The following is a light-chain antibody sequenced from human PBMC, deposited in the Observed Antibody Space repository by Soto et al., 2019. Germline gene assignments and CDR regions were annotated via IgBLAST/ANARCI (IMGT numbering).Light chain of an antibody. CDR3: QQSYSTPQT. J-gene: IGKJ1*01. CDR1: QSISSY. V-gene: IGKV1-39*01. Sequence: DIQMTQSPSSLSASVLYIVTITCRASQSISSYLNWYQQKPGKAPKLLIYAASSLQSGVPSRFSGSGSGTDFTLTISSLQPEDFATYYCQQSYSTPQTFGQGTKVDIK. CDR2: AAS.